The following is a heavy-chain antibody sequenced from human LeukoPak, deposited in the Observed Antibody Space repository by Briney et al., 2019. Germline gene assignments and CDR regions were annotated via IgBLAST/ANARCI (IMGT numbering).Heavy chain of an antibody. CDR2: IYTSGST. D-gene: IGHD2-15*01. V-gene: IGHV4-61*02. J-gene: IGHJ5*02. Sequence: SETLSLTCTVSGGSISSGSYYWSWIRQPAGKGLEWVGRIYTSGSTNYNPSLKSRVTISVDTSENQFSLKLSSVTAADTAVYYCASESRYCSGGSCFVTWFDPWGQGTLVTVSS. CDR3: ASESRYCSGGSCFVTWFDP. CDR1: GGSISSGSYY.